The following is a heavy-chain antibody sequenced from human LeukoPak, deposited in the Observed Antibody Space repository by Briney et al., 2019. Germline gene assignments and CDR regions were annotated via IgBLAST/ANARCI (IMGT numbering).Heavy chain of an antibody. V-gene: IGHV5-51*01. Sequence: PGESLKISCKGSGYSFTSYWIGWVRQMPGKGLEWMGIIYPGDSDTRYSPSFQGQVTISADKSISTAYLQWSSLKASDTAMYCCARRNIVVVTAIRREDAFDIWGQGTMVTVSS. CDR2: IYPGDSDT. CDR1: GYSFTSYW. J-gene: IGHJ3*02. CDR3: ARRNIVVVTAIRREDAFDI. D-gene: IGHD2-21*02.